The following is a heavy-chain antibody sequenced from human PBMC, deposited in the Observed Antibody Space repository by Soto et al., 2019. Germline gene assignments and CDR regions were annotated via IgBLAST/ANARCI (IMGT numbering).Heavy chain of an antibody. CDR2: IFYSGST. CDR1: GGSISSGDYY. CDR3: AKDSGYNYGYFRWFDP. J-gene: IGHJ5*02. Sequence: SETLSLTCTVAGGSISSGDYYWSWIRQPPGRGLEWIGHIFYSGSTNYNPALKSRVTISVDTSKSQFSLKLSSVTAADTAVYYCAKDSGYNYGYFRWFDPWGQGTLVTVSS. D-gene: IGHD5-18*01. V-gene: IGHV4-61*08.